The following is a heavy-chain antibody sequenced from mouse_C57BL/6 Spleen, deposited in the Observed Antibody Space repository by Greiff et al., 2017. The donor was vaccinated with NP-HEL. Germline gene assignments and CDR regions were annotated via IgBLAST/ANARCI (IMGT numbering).Heavy chain of an antibody. CDR2: ILPGSGST. Sequence: QVQLKESGAELMKPGASVKLSCKATGYTFTGYWIEWVKQRPGHGLEWIGEILPGSGSTNYNEKFKGKATFTADTSSNTAYMQLSSLTTEDSAIYYCARRGGSGYDWFAYWGQGTLVTVSA. CDR1: GYTFTGYW. CDR3: ARRGGSGYDWFAY. J-gene: IGHJ3*01. V-gene: IGHV1-9*01. D-gene: IGHD3-2*02.